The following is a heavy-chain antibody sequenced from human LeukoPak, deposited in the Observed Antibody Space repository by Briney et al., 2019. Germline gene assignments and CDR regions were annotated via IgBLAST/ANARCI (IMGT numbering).Heavy chain of an antibody. CDR2: IYYSGST. Sequence: SETLSLTCTVSGVSVCGVSYDCSWIRQPPGKGLELIGYIYYSGSTNYNPSLRSRVTISVDTSKNQFTLKLSSVTAADTAVYYCAGLSPAGYSSSWYNYYYYGMDVWGQGTTVTVSS. CDR3: AGLSPAGYSSSWYNYYYYGMDV. D-gene: IGHD6-13*01. CDR1: GVSVCGVSYD. V-gene: IGHV4-61*01. J-gene: IGHJ6*02.